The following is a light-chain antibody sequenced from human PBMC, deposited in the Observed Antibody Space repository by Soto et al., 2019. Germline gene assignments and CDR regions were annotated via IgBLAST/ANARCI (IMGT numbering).Light chain of an antibody. J-gene: IGKJ2*02. Sequence: EIVLTQSPGTLSLSPGDRATLSCRASQSVSSNFLAWYQQKPGQAPKLLISGASSRATGIPYRFSGSGSGTDFTLTISRLEPEDFALYTCQQYDSSPGTFGQGTKLEIK. CDR3: QQYDSSPGT. CDR2: GAS. V-gene: IGKV3-20*01. CDR1: QSVSSNF.